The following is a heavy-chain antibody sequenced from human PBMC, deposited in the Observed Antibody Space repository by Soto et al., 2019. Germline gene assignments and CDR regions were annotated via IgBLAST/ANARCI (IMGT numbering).Heavy chain of an antibody. CDR1: GGSISSGGYS. CDR2: IYHSGST. J-gene: IGHJ4*02. D-gene: IGHD3-10*01. V-gene: IGHV4-30-2*01. Sequence: LSLTCAVSGGSISSGGYSWSWIRQPPGKGLEWIGYIYHSGSTYYNPSLKSRVTISVDRSKNQFSLKLSSVTAADTAVYYCARVYGSGSYLVFDYWGQGTLVTVSS. CDR3: ARVYGSGSYLVFDY.